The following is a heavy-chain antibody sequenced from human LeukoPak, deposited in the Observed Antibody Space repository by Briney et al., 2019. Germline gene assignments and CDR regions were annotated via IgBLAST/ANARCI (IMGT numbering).Heavy chain of an antibody. J-gene: IGHJ4*02. V-gene: IGHV3-30*18. CDR1: GFTISSYG. CDR2: ISYDGSNK. CDR3: AKGPRIDY. Sequence: GGSLRLSCAASGFTISSYGMHWVRQAPGKGLEWVAVISYDGSNKYYADSVKGRFTISRDNSKNTLYLQMNSLRAEDTAVYYCAKGPRIDYWGQGTLVTVSS.